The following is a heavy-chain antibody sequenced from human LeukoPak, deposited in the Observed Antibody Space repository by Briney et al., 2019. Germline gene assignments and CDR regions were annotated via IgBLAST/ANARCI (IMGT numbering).Heavy chain of an antibody. CDR2: ISGSGDKT. CDR3: AKEKTYDFWSGFYPFDY. CDR1: GFTFSSYA. Sequence: GGSLRLSCAVSGFTFSSYAMSWVRQAPGKGLEWVSAISGSGDKTFYPDSVKGRFTTSRDNSKKTLYLQMNSLRAEDTAVYYCAKEKTYDFWSGFYPFDYWGQGTLVTVSS. D-gene: IGHD3-3*01. V-gene: IGHV3-23*01. J-gene: IGHJ4*02.